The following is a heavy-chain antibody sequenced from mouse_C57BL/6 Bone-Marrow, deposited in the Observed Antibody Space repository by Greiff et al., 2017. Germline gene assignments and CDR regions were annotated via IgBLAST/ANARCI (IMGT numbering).Heavy chain of an antibody. J-gene: IGHJ3*01. V-gene: IGHV5-12*01. CDR3: ARHPNYGSSPWFAY. CDR1: GFTFSDYY. Sequence: EVKLVESGGGLVQPGGSLKLSCAASGFTFSDYYMYWVRQTPEKRLEWVAYISNGGGSTYYPDTVKGRFTISRDNAKNTLYLQMSRLKSEDTAMYYCARHPNYGSSPWFAYWGQGTLVTVSA. CDR2: ISNGGGST. D-gene: IGHD1-1*01.